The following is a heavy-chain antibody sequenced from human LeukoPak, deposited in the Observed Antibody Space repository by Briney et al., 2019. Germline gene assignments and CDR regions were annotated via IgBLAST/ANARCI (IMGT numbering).Heavy chain of an antibody. CDR1: GFTFSSYA. Sequence: GGSLRLSCAASGFTFSSYAMHWVRQAPGKGLEWVAVISYDGSNKYYADSVKGRFTTSRDNSKNTLYLQMNSLRAEDTAVYYCARDRSELLSDFDYWGQGTLVTVSS. V-gene: IGHV3-30-3*01. J-gene: IGHJ4*02. CDR2: ISYDGSNK. CDR3: ARDRSELLSDFDY. D-gene: IGHD1-26*01.